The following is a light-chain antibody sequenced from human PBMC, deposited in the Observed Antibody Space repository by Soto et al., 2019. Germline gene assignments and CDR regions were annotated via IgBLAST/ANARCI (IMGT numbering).Light chain of an antibody. Sequence: QSALTQPPSASGSPGQSVTISCTGTSSDVGGYNYVSWCQQHPGKAPKLMIYEVSKRPSGVPDRFSGSKSGNTASLTVSGLQAEDEADYYCSSYAGSNNFVFGGGTKLTVL. V-gene: IGLV2-8*01. CDR2: EVS. CDR3: SSYAGSNNFV. CDR1: SSDVGGYNY. J-gene: IGLJ2*01.